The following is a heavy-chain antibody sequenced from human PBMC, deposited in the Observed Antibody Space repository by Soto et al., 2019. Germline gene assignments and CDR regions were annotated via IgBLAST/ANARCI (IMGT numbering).Heavy chain of an antibody. CDR3: ARDRVGIFAY. Sequence: GASVKVSCKASGYTFTSYAMHWVRQAPGQRLEWMGWISAYNGNTNYSQKLQGRVTITTDTSTSTAYMELRSLRSDDTAVYYCARDRVGIFAYWGQGTLVTVSS. CDR2: ISAYNGNT. CDR1: GYTFTSYA. D-gene: IGHD2-2*01. V-gene: IGHV1-18*01. J-gene: IGHJ4*02.